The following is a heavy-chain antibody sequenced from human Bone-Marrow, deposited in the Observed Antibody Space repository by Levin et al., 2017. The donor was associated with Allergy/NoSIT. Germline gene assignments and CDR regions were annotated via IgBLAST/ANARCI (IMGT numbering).Heavy chain of an antibody. CDR1: GLSFSSLW. CDR3: STFPGTY. V-gene: IGHV3-7*01. CDR2: IKEDGSEI. J-gene: IGHJ4*02. Sequence: GESLKISCVASGLSFSSLWMSWVRQAPGKGLEWVANIKEDGSEIHYVESVRGRFTISRDNAKNSLSLQMNSLTVEDTAVYYCSTFPGTYWGQGTLVTVSS. D-gene: IGHD1-26*01.